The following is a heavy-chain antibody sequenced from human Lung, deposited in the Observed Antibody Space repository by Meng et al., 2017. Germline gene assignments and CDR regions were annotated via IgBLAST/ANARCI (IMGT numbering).Heavy chain of an antibody. CDR3: VSERGGGSFDY. J-gene: IGHJ4*02. CDR2: ISAYNGNT. Sequence: QIHLVQSGAEIKKPGASVKVSCKASGYTFTTYGLSWVRQAPGQGLEWMGWISAYNGNTKYAQKVQGRVTMTRDTSTTTAYMELRNLRSDDTAVYYCVSERGGGSFDYWGQGTLVTVSS. CDR1: GYTFTTYG. V-gene: IGHV1-18*01. D-gene: IGHD3-10*01.